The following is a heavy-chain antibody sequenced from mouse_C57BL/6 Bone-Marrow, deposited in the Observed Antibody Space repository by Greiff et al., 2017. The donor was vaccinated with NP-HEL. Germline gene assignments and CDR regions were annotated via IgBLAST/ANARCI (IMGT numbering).Heavy chain of an antibody. J-gene: IGHJ2*01. Sequence: VRLVESGAELAMPGASVKLSCKASGYTFTSYGISWVKQRTGQGLEWIGEIYPRSGNTYYNEKFKGKATLTADKSSSTAYMELRSLTSEDSAVYFCARDDYDSYYFDYWGQGTTLTVSS. D-gene: IGHD2-4*01. CDR1: GYTFTSYG. V-gene: IGHV1-81*01. CDR2: IYPRSGNT. CDR3: ARDDYDSYYFDY.